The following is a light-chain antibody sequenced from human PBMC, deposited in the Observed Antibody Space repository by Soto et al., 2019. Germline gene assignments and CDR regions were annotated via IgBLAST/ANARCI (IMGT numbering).Light chain of an antibody. J-gene: IGKJ5*01. V-gene: IGKV1-5*01. Sequence: DIQMTQSPSTLSATAGDRATISCLASQSISSWLAWYQKKPGKDPKLLIYDASSLESGVPSRFSGSGSGTEFNLTISSLQTDDFATYECQQYNSYSITFGQGTRLENK. CDR2: DAS. CDR1: QSISSW. CDR3: QQYNSYSIT.